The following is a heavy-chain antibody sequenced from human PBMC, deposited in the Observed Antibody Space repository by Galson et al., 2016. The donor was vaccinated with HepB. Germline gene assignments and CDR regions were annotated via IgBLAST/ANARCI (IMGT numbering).Heavy chain of an antibody. D-gene: IGHD6-19*01. CDR3: VRGSYSSDWYRTSAYDFGMDV. CDR1: GFTFSSYN. CDR2: ISIGSRYI. J-gene: IGHJ6*04. Sequence: SLRLSCAASGFTFSSYNMNWFRQAPGKGLEWVSSISIGSRYIYYADSVKGRLPLSRDNAKNSLYLQMNSLRAEDTAVYYCVRGSYSSDWYRTSAYDFGMDVWGKGTPVTVSS. V-gene: IGHV3-21*01.